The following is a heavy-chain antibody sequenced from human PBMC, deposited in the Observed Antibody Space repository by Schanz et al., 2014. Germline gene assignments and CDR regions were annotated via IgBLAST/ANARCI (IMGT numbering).Heavy chain of an antibody. V-gene: IGHV3-NL1*01. J-gene: IGHJ4*02. D-gene: IGHD6-13*01. CDR2: IGVDGTTT. CDR1: GFTFSIYA. Sequence: VELVESGGGLVQPGGSLRLSCSASGFTFSIYAMHWVRQAPGMGLEWVSVIGVDGTTTYYADSVKGRFTISRDNSKNTLFLQMNSLRAEDTAVYFCVSQTGSPNYWGQGTLVTVSS. CDR3: VSQTGSPNY.